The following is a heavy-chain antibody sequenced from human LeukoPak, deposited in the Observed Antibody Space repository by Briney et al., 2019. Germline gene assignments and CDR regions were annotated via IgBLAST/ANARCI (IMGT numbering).Heavy chain of an antibody. CDR2: IKSRTDDETT. J-gene: IGHJ4*02. CDR3: ARALNDYGDYVFDY. D-gene: IGHD4-17*01. V-gene: IGHV3-15*01. Sequence: GGSLRLSCAGSGFSFSNAWMSWVRQAPGKGLEWVGRIKSRTDDETTDYAEPVKGRFSISRDDSKNMLDLHMSSLRAEDTAVYYCARALNDYGDYVFDYWGQGTLVTVSS. CDR1: GFSFSNAW.